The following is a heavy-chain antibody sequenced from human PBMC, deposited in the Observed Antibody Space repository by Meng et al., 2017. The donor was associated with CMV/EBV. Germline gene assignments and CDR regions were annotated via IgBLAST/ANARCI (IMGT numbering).Heavy chain of an antibody. CDR2: INHSGST. CDR3: GIDTAYYYDSSGYTDYP. CDR1: GGSFSVYY. D-gene: IGHD3-22*01. J-gene: IGHJ5*02. Sequence: ESLTLSCAVYGGSFSVYYWSWIRQPPGKGLERIGEINHSGSTNYNPSLKSRVTIPVDTSKNQFSLKLSSVTAADTAVSYCGIDTAYYYDSSGYTDYPWGQGTLVTVS. V-gene: IGHV4-34*01.